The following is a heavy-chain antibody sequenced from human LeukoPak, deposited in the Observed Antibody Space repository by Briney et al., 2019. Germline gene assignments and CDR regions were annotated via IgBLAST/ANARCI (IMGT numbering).Heavy chain of an antibody. Sequence: ASVTVSCKASGYTFTGYYMHWVRQAPGQGLEWMGWINPNSGGTNYAQKFQGRVTMTRDTSISTAYMELSRLRSDDTAVYYCARVGWDYYDSSGYNDAFDIWGQGTMVTVSS. J-gene: IGHJ3*02. D-gene: IGHD3-22*01. CDR1: GYTFTGYY. CDR3: ARVGWDYYDSSGYNDAFDI. V-gene: IGHV1-2*02. CDR2: INPNSGGT.